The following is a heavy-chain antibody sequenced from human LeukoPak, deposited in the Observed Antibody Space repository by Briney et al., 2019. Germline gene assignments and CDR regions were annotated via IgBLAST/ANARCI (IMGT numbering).Heavy chain of an antibody. Sequence: GGSLRLSCAASGFTFSSYAMHWVRQAPGKGLEYVSAISSNGGSTYYANSVKGRFTISRDNSKNTLYLQMGSLRAEDMAVYYCARDGTTMVRGVIIPSWLDPWGQGTLVTVSP. D-gene: IGHD3-10*01. CDR3: ARDGTTMVRGVIIPSWLDP. CDR2: ISSNGGST. CDR1: GFTFSSYA. J-gene: IGHJ5*02. V-gene: IGHV3-64*01.